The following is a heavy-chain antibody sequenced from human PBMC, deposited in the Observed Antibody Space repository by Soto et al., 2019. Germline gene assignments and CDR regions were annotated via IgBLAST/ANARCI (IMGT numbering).Heavy chain of an antibody. CDR3: ARAPRIVGATRRWFDT. D-gene: IGHD1-26*01. Sequence: QVQLVQSGAEVKKPGASVKVSCKASGYTFTSYDINWVRQATGQGLEWMGWMNPNSGNTGYAQKFQGRVTMTRNTSISTAYMELSSLRSEDKSVYYCARAPRIVGATRRWFDTWGQGTLVTVSS. CDR2: MNPNSGNT. CDR1: GYTFTSYD. V-gene: IGHV1-8*01. J-gene: IGHJ5*02.